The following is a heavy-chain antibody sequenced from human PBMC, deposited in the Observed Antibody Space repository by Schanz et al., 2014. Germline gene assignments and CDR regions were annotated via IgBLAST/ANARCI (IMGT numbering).Heavy chain of an antibody. V-gene: IGHV3-23*05. CDR1: GFTFFGSFA. J-gene: IGHJ4*02. CDR3: ARGTDATMEHRPFDY. CDR2: INSRSNFI. Sequence: EVQLLESGGGLVQPGGSLRLSCVASGFTFFGSFAMSWVRQAPGKGLEWVSSINSRSNFIYYADSVKGRFTISRDTPKNTLYVQMNSLRADDTAVYYCARGTDATMEHRPFDYWGQGALVTVSS. D-gene: IGHD5-18*01.